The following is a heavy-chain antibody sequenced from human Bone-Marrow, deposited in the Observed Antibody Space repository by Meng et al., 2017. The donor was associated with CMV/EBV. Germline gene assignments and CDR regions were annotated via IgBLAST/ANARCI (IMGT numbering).Heavy chain of an antibody. CDR3: ARADRSFDFWSGYPRFDP. J-gene: IGHJ5*02. V-gene: IGHV1-69*05. CDR1: GGTFSSYA. D-gene: IGHD3-3*01. Sequence: SVKVSCKASGGTFSSYAISWVRQAPGQGLEWMGGIIPIFGTANYAQKFQGRVTITTDESTSTAYMELSSLRSEDTAVYYCARADRSFDFWSGYPRFDPWGQGTRVTVSS. CDR2: IIPIFGTA.